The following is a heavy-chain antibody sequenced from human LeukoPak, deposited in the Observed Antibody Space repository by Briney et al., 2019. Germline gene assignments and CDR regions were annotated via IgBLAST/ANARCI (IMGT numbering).Heavy chain of an antibody. J-gene: IGHJ5*02. D-gene: IGHD6-25*01. CDR3: ARDRGYSGWFDP. CDR2: IHYSGST. V-gene: IGHV4-39*07. CDR1: GGSISSSSYY. Sequence: SETLSLTCTVSGGSISSSSYYWGWIRQPPGKGLEWIGSIHYSGSTNYNPSLKSRVTISVDTSKNQFSLKLSSVTAADTAVYYCARDRGYSGWFDPWGQGTLVTVSS.